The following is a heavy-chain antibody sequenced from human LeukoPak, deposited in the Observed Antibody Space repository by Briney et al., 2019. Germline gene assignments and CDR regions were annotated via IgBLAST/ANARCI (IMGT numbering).Heavy chain of an antibody. CDR3: AGGGPLGSTYYDYVWGSYRQTEYFQH. V-gene: IGHV4-30-4*08. CDR2: IYYSGST. CDR1: GGSISSGDYY. Sequence: PSETLSLTCTVSGGSISSGDYYWSWIRQPPGKGLEWIGYIYYSGSTYYNPSLKSRVTISVDTSKNQFSLKLSSVTAADTAVYYCAGGGPLGSTYYDYVWGSYRQTEYFQHWGQGTLVTVSS. D-gene: IGHD3-16*02. J-gene: IGHJ1*01.